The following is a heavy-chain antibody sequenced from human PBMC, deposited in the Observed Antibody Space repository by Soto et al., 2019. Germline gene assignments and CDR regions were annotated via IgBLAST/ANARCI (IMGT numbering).Heavy chain of an antibody. J-gene: IGHJ4*02. V-gene: IGHV3-13*05. D-gene: IGHD6-13*01. CDR3: ARWNWQQLAFDY. CDR1: GFTFSSSD. Sequence: LRLSCAASGFTFSSSDMHWVRQATGKGLEWVSGIGSAGDPYYAGSVKGRFTISGENAKNSLYLQMNSLRAGDTAAYYCARWNWQQLAFDYWGQGTLVTVSS. CDR2: IGSAGDP.